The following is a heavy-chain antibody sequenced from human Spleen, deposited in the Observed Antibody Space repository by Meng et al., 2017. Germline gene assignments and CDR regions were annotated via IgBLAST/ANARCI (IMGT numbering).Heavy chain of an antibody. J-gene: IGHJ4*02. V-gene: IGHV1-2*06. Sequence: ASVKVSCKASGYTFTDYYMHWVRQAPGQGLEWMGRINPNSGDTKYAQKFQGRLTMSSDTSISTANMELSSLTSDDTAVYHCARDCYGGLGYWGQGTLVTVSS. D-gene: IGHD4-23*01. CDR1: GYTFTDYY. CDR2: INPNSGDT. CDR3: ARDCYGGLGY.